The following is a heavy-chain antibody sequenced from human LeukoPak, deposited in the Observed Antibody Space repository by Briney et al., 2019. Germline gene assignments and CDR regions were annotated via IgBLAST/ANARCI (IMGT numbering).Heavy chain of an antibody. CDR2: ISSSSSYI. V-gene: IGHV3-21*01. Sequence: GGSLRLSCAASGFTFSSYSMNWVRQAPGKGLEWVSSISSSSSYIYYADSVEGRFTISRDNAKNSLYLQMNSLRAEDTAVYYCARDLGGIAVAGDAFDIWGQGTMVTVSS. D-gene: IGHD6-19*01. CDR1: GFTFSSYS. CDR3: ARDLGGIAVAGDAFDI. J-gene: IGHJ3*02.